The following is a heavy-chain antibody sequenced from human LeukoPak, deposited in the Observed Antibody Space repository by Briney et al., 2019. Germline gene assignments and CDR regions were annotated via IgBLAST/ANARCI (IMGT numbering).Heavy chain of an antibody. CDR3: ARDRGWQQFDY. Sequence: GGSLRLSCAASGFIFSTSWMSWVRQAPGKGLERVANIKEDGSEKYYVDSVKGRLTISRDNAKNSLYLQMNSLRAEDTAVYYCARDRGWQQFDYWGQGTLITVSS. CDR1: GFIFSTSW. CDR2: IKEDGSEK. J-gene: IGHJ4*02. V-gene: IGHV3-7*01. D-gene: IGHD5-24*01.